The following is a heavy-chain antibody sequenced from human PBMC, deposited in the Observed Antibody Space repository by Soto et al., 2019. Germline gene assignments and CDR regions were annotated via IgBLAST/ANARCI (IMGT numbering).Heavy chain of an antibody. CDR1: GFFFTTYA. J-gene: IGHJ4*02. CDR3: AKDAVMVSSSYNYFDY. D-gene: IGHD6-13*01. V-gene: IGHV3-23*01. CDR2: ISGSGGAT. Sequence: GGSLRLSCAASGFFFTTYAMNWVRQAPGKGLEWVSGISGSGGATSYADSVKGRFTISRDNPKNTLYLNMDSLRADDTAVYFCAKDAVMVSSSYNYFDYWGQGTLVTSPQ.